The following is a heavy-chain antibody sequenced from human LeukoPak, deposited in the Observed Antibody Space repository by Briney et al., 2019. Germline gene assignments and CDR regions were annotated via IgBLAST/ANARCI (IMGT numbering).Heavy chain of an antibody. CDR1: GYTFTGYY. D-gene: IGHD5-12*01. J-gene: IGHJ5*02. CDR3: ARDNIVATINWFDP. CDR2: INPNSGGT. Sequence: GASVKVSCKASGYTFTGYYMHWVRQAPGQGLEWMRWINPNSGGTNYAQKFQGRVTMTRDTSISTAYMELSRLRSDDTAVYYCARDNIVATINWFDPWGQGTLVTVSS. V-gene: IGHV1-2*02.